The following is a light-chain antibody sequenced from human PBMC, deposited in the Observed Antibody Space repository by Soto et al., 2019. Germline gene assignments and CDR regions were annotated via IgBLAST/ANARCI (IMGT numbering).Light chain of an antibody. CDR1: SSDVGGYDY. CDR3: SSYAGSNNVI. V-gene: IGLV2-8*01. J-gene: IGLJ1*01. CDR2: EVT. Sequence: QSALTQPPSASGSPGQSVTISCPGTSSDVGGYDYVSWYQPQSGKAPKLIIYEVTKRPSGVPDRFSGSKSGNTASLTVSGLQAEDEADYYCSSYAGSNNVIFGAGTKVTVL.